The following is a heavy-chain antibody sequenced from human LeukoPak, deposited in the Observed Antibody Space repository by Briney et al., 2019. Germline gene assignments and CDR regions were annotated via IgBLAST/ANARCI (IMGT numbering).Heavy chain of an antibody. V-gene: IGHV4-61*01. D-gene: IGHD4-23*01. CDR2: IYYSGST. Sequence: SETLSLTCTVSGYSISSGYYWSWIRQPPGKGLEWIGYIYYSGSTNYNPSLKSRVTISVDTSKNQFSLKLSSVTAADTAVYYCARDRQDYTVVFLQDKGSENWYFDLWGRGTLVTVSS. CDR3: ARDRQDYTVVFLQDKGSENWYFDL. CDR1: GYSISSGYY. J-gene: IGHJ2*01.